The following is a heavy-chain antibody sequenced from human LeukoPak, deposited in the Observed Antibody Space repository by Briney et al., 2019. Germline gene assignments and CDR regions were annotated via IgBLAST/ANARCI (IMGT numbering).Heavy chain of an antibody. CDR3: ASGSTPGNGYYFDS. Sequence: GGSLRLSCAASGFTFRSYAMGWVRQAPGKGLDWVSSITAGGDTFYADSVKGRFTISRDNFRDTLYLQMNSLRAEDTDIYYCASGSTPGNGYYFDSCGQGTLVTVSS. V-gene: IGHV3-23*01. D-gene: IGHD3-10*01. J-gene: IGHJ4*02. CDR2: ITAGGDT. CDR1: GFTFRSYA.